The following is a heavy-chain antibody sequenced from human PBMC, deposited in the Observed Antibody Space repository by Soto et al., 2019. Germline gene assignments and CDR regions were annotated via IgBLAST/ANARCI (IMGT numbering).Heavy chain of an antibody. V-gene: IGHV1-69*13. CDR3: ARGYCSSTSCQGYYYYYGMDV. J-gene: IGHJ6*02. CDR1: GGTFSSYA. Sequence: SVKVSCKASGGTFSSYAISWVRQAPGQGLEWMGGIIPIFGTANYAQKFQGRVTITADESTSTAYMELSILRSEDTAVYYCARGYCSSTSCQGYYYYYGMDVWGQGTTVTVSS. D-gene: IGHD2-2*01. CDR2: IIPIFGTA.